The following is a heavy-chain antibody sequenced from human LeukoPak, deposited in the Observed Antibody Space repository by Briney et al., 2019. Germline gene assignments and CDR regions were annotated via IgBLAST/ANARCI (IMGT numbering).Heavy chain of an antibody. CDR2: ISPGGGDTI. Sequence: GGSLRLSCAASGFTFTTYEMNWVRQAPGKGLEWISYISPGGGDTIYYADSVKGRFTISRDNAKNSVYLQMKSLRGEDTAVYYCARDGSSGSQSPNSDFDYWGQGTLVTVSS. V-gene: IGHV3-48*03. CDR3: ARDGSSGSQSPNSDFDY. CDR1: GFTFTTYE. D-gene: IGHD1-26*01. J-gene: IGHJ4*02.